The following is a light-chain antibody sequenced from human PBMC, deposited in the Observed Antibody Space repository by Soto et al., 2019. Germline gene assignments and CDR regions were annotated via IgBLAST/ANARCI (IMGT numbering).Light chain of an antibody. CDR1: QSVTNNY. CDR2: GSS. J-gene: IGKJ2*01. CDR3: QQYGSSPPYT. Sequence: EVVLTQSPGTLSLSPGERATLSCRASQSVTNNYFAWYQQKPGLAPRLLIFGSSDWATGTPDRFSGSGSGTHFTLTISRLEPEDSAVYYCQQYGSSPPYTFGQGTKLEIK. V-gene: IGKV3-20*01.